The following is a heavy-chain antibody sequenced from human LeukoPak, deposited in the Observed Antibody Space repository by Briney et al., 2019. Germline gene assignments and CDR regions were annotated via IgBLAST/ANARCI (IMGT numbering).Heavy chain of an antibody. D-gene: IGHD3-22*01. J-gene: IGHJ3*02. V-gene: IGHV1-46*01. CDR1: GYTFTSYY. Sequence: ASVKVSCKASGYTFTSYYMHWVRQAPGQGLEWMGIINPSGGSTSYAQKFQGRVTMTRDTSTSTVYMELSSLRSEDTAVYYCARMAPDSSGYSNALGAFDIWGQGTMVTVSS. CDR3: ARMAPDSSGYSNALGAFDI. CDR2: INPSGGST.